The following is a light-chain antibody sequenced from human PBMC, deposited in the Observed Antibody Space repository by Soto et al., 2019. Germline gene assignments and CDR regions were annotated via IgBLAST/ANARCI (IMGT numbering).Light chain of an antibody. CDR1: QSISNK. J-gene: IGKJ2*01. V-gene: IGKV3D-15*01. CDR2: DAS. Sequence: EILMTQSPATLSVSPGDRATLSCRASQSISNKVAWYQQKPGQSPRLLIYDASTRATGVPARFSGSGSGTEFTLTIISLQSEDFAVYFCQQYSNWPPVYTFGQGTKLDIK. CDR3: QQYSNWPPVYT.